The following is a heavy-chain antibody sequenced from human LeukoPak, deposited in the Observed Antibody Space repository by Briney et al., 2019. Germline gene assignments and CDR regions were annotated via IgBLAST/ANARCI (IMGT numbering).Heavy chain of an antibody. V-gene: IGHV4-34*01. CDR3: ARRGRTAMVRRSYYMDV. CDR2: INHSGST. CDR1: GGSFSGYY. D-gene: IGHD5-18*01. Sequence: PSETLSLTCAVYGGSFSGYYWSWIRQPPGKGLEWIGEINHSGSTNYNPSLKSRVTISVDTSKNQFSLKLSSVTAADTAVYYCARRGRTAMVRRSYYMDVWGKGTTVTISS. J-gene: IGHJ6*03.